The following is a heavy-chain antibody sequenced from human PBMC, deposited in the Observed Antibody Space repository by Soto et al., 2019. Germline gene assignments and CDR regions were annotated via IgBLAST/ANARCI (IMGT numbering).Heavy chain of an antibody. CDR2: IIPVLNIA. Sequence: QVQLVQSGAEVKKPGSSVKVSCKASGGTFTSYTFNWVRQAPGQGLEWVGRIIPVLNIAHYAQKFQGRVTITADKSTTTAHLELSTLRSEDTAIYYCAKAPRASSPFHYWAQGTLVTVSS. V-gene: IGHV1-69*02. J-gene: IGHJ4*02. CDR1: GGTFTSYT. CDR3: AKAPRASSPFHY. D-gene: IGHD2-15*01.